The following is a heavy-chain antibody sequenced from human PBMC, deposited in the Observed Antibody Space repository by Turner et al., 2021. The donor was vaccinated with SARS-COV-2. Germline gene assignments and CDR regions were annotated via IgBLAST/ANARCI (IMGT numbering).Heavy chain of an antibody. D-gene: IGHD6-19*01. Sequence: QVQLVQSGAAVTKPGASVKVSCQVSGSTLPELSMHWVRQAPGKGLEWMGGCDPEDGETIYAQKFQGRVTMNEETSTDTAYMEMSSLRSEDTAVDYCATGVAVTGTPSAYYYYYGMDVWGQGTTVTVSS. J-gene: IGHJ6*02. CDR1: GSTLPELS. CDR2: CDPEDGET. CDR3: ATGVAVTGTPSAYYYYYGMDV. V-gene: IGHV1-24*01.